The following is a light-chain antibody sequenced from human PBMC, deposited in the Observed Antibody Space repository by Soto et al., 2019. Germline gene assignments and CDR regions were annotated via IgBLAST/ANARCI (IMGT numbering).Light chain of an antibody. V-gene: IGKV1-16*02. CDR1: QGINNF. CDR2: GAS. J-gene: IGKJ4*01. Sequence: DIQMTQSPSSLSASVGDTVTITCRASQGINNFLAWFQQKPGKAPNSLIYGASSLQSGVPSKFSGSGSDTGFTLTISSLQPEDSATYFCQQYHSYPVTFGGGTKVEIK. CDR3: QQYHSYPVT.